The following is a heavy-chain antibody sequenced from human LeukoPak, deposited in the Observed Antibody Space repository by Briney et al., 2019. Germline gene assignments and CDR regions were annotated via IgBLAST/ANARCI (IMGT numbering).Heavy chain of an antibody. V-gene: IGHV1-18*04. CDR3: ARSGDIVVVPAAQGYFDY. J-gene: IGHJ4*02. D-gene: IGHD2-2*01. Sequence: GASVKVSCKASGYTFTSYGVSWVRQAPGQGLDWMGWISAYNGNTNYAQKLQGRVTMTTDTSTSTAYMELRSLRSDDTAVYYCARSGDIVVVPAAQGYFDYWGQGTLVTVSS. CDR1: GYTFTSYG. CDR2: ISAYNGNT.